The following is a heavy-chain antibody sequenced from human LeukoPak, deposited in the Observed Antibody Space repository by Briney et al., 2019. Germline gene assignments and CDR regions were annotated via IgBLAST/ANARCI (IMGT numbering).Heavy chain of an antibody. D-gene: IGHD1-1*01. CDR2: INAGNGNT. V-gene: IGHV1-3*01. J-gene: IGHJ4*02. Sequence: GASVKVSCKASGNTFTNYVVHWVRQAPGQRLEWMGWINAGNGNTKYSQKFQGRVTITRDTSANTAYMELSSLRSEDTAVYYCARHERDFDYWGQGTLVTVSS. CDR1: GNTFTNYV. CDR3: ARHERDFDY.